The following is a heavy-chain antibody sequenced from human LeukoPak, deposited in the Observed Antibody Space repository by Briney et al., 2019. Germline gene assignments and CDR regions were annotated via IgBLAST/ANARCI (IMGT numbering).Heavy chain of an antibody. CDR2: IYYSGST. D-gene: IGHD5-24*01. J-gene: IGHJ3*02. Sequence: PSETLSLTCTVSGGSISSSSYYWGWIRQPPGKGLEWIGSIYYSGSTYYNPSLKSRVTISVDTSKNQFSLKLSSVTAADTAVYYCASGRVRMATIAAFDIWGQGTMVTVSS. CDR1: GGSISSSSYY. CDR3: ASGRVRMATIAAFDI. V-gene: IGHV4-39*01.